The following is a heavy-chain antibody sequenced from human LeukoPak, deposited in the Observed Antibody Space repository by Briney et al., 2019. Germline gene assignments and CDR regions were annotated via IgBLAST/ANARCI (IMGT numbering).Heavy chain of an antibody. CDR3: ARHRLGWYFDL. CDR1: GGSISSYY. J-gene: IGHJ2*01. V-gene: IGHV4-59*08. Sequence: SETLSLTCTVSGGSISSYYWSWIRQPPGKGLEWIGYIYYSGSTNYNPSLKSRVTISVDTSKNQFSLKLSSVTAADTAVYYCARHRLGWYFDLWGRGTLVTVSS. CDR2: IYYSGST. D-gene: IGHD6-19*01.